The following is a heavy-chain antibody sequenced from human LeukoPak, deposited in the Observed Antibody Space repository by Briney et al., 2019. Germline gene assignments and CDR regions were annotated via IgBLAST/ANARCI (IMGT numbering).Heavy chain of an antibody. CDR3: ARRPIFGGWFAP. CDR1: GGSISSYY. J-gene: IGHJ5*02. D-gene: IGHD3-3*01. Sequence: PSETLSLTCTVSGGSISSYYWSWIRQPPGKGLEWIGYIHDSGSTNYNPSLKSRVTISVGTSKNQFSLMLYSLTAADTAVYYCARRPIFGGWFAPWGQGTLVTVSS. V-gene: IGHV4-59*08. CDR2: IHDSGST.